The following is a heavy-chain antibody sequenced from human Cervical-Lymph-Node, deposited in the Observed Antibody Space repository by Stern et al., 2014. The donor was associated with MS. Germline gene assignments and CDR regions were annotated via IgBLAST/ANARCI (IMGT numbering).Heavy chain of an antibody. CDR3: AKHACTGAACPFDL. V-gene: IGHV4-39*01. CDR2: VYYSGAT. Sequence: QVQLQESGPGLVKPSETLSLTCAVSGDSISSYTHYWAWIRQPPGKGLEWIGSVYYSGATYYNPSLNSPVTISVDPSKNPFPLGLNSVTAADTAVYYCAKHACTGAACPFDLWGQGTLVTVSS. D-gene: IGHD2-8*02. J-gene: IGHJ4*02. CDR1: GDSISSYTHY.